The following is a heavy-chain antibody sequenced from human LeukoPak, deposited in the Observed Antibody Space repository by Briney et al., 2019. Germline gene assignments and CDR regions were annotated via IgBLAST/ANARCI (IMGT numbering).Heavy chain of an antibody. CDR1: AFTVSSNY. CDR2: VFSGGTT. V-gene: IGHV3-53*01. J-gene: IGHJ4*02. Sequence: GGSLRHSCAASAFTVSSNYMSWVRQAPGKGLEWVSVVFSGGTTYYADSVKGRFTISRDNSKNTLYLQMNSLRAEDTAVYYCARGSRSPSGTYHYYFDYWGQGTLVTVSS. D-gene: IGHD1-26*01. CDR3: ARGSRSPSGTYHYYFDY.